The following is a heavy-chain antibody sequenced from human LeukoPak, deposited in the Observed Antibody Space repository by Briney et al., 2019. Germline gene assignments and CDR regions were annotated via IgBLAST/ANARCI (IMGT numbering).Heavy chain of an antibody. CDR3: ATDEYYDFWFSS. V-gene: IGHV1-24*01. CDR1: GYTLTELS. Sequence: ASVKVSCKVSGYTLTELSMHWVRQAPGKGLEWMGGFDPEDGETIYAQKFQGRVTITEDTSTDTAYMELSSLRSEDTAVYYCATDEYYDFWFSSWGQGTLVTVSS. J-gene: IGHJ4*02. CDR2: FDPEDGET. D-gene: IGHD3-3*01.